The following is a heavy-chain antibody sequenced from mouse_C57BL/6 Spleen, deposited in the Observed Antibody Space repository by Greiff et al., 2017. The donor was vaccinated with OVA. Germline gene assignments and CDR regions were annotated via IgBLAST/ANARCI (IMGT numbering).Heavy chain of an antibody. D-gene: IGHD6-1*01. Sequence: QVQLQQSGPELVKPGASVKISCKASGYTFTDYYINWVKQRPGQGLEWIGWIFPGSGSTYYNEKFKGKATLTVDKSSSTAYMWLSRLTSEDSAVXASARSAPSRDYWGQGTSVTVSS. CDR3: ARSAPSRDY. CDR2: IFPGSGST. J-gene: IGHJ4*01. V-gene: IGHV1-75*01. CDR1: GYTFTDYY.